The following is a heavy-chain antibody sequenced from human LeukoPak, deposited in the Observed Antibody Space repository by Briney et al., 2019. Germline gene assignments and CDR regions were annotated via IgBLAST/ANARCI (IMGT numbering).Heavy chain of an antibody. Sequence: SLTQSFLASGFTLSTYGMHWVRPPRARELAWVALISCDGRNKYYADSVKGRFTIARDNSKITLYLQMNSLRTEDTAVYYCAKPIDVTTPMDSFDYWGQGTLVTVSS. J-gene: IGHJ4*02. V-gene: IGHV3-30*18. CDR2: ISCDGRNK. CDR3: AKPIDVTTPMDSFDY. CDR1: GFTLSTYG. D-gene: IGHD5-18*01.